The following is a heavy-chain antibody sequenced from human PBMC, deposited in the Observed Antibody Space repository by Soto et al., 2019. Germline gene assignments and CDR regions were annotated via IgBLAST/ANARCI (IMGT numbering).Heavy chain of an antibody. CDR2: IYFNGVT. V-gene: IGHV4-31*03. CDR3: ARQAQTNLDAFEI. Sequence: KTSETLSLTCTVSGGSITNDGYYWTWIRQHPGKGLEWIGYIYFNGVTYYNPSLASRVTISVDRSKHQFYVNLTSVTAADTAVYYCARQAQTNLDAFEIWGQGTMVTVSS. J-gene: IGHJ3*02. CDR1: GGSITNDGYY. D-gene: IGHD1-7*01.